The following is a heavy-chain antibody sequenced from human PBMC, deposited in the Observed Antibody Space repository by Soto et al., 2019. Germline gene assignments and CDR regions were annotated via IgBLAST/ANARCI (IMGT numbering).Heavy chain of an antibody. V-gene: IGHV6-1*01. CDR1: GDSVSSNSAA. CDR2: TYYRSKWYN. J-gene: IGHJ6*02. CDR3: ARVFGTIYYYGMDV. Sequence: PSQPLSLTCAISGDSVSSNSAAWNWVRQSPSRGFEWLGRTYYRSKWYNDYAVSVKSRITINPDTSKNQFSLQLNSVTPEDTAVYYCARVFGTIYYYGMDVWGQGTTVTV. D-gene: IGHD1-7*01.